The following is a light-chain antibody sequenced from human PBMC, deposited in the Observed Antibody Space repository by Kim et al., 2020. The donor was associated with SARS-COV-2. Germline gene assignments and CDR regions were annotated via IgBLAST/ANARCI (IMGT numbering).Light chain of an antibody. J-gene: IGLJ2*01. CDR2: LQESGSY. V-gene: IGLV4-60*03. Sequence: SVKLTCTLSSGHSTYRSAWHQQRPGKAPRYLMRLQESGSYETGSEVPDRFSGSSSGADRYLTISNLQSEDEAEYYSETWDSHVVFGGGTQLTVL. CDR3: ETWDSHVV. CDR1: SGHSTYR.